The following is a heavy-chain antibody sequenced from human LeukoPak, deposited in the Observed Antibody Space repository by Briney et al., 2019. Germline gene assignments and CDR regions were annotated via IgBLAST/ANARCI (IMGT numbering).Heavy chain of an antibody. CDR3: ARAEYTGWFDP. Sequence: GGSLRLSCAASGFTFSSYSMTWVRQAPGKGLEWVSSISSSSSYIYYADSVKGRFTISRDNAKNSLYLQMNSLRAEDTAVYYCARAEYTGWFDPWGQGTLVTVSS. J-gene: IGHJ5*02. CDR1: GFTFSSYS. CDR2: ISSSSSYI. V-gene: IGHV3-21*01. D-gene: IGHD1-1*01.